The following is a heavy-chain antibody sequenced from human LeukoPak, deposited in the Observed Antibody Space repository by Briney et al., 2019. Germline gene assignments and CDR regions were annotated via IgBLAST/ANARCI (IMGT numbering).Heavy chain of an antibody. D-gene: IGHD3-9*01. CDR1: GFTFSSYS. Sequence: GGSLRLSCAASGFTFSSYSMNWVRQAPGKGLQWVSAISGTGGYIYYADSVKGRFTISRDNSKNTLYLQMNSLRAEDTAVYYCARCVILTGRYMDVWGKGTTVTISS. CDR2: ISGTGGYI. J-gene: IGHJ6*03. V-gene: IGHV3-23*01. CDR3: ARCVILTGRYMDV.